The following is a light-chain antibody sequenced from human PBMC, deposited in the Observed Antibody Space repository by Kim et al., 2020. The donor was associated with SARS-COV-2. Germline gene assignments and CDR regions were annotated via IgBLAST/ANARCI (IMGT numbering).Light chain of an antibody. CDR2: DNN. V-gene: IGLV1-51*01. CDR1: SSNIGNNY. J-gene: IGLJ2*01. Sequence: GQKVTISCSGGSSNIGNNYVSWYQQLPRTAPKLLIYDNNKRPSGIPDRFSGSKSGTSATLGITGLQTGDEADYYCGTWDSSLSAGVFGGGTQLTVL. CDR3: GTWDSSLSAGV.